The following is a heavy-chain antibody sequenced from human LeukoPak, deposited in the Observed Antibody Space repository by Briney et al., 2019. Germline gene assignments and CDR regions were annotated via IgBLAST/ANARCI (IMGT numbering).Heavy chain of an antibody. CDR3: ARDLHGMDV. V-gene: IGHV3-33*01. Sequence: GGSLRLSCAASGFAFSSYGMHWVRQAPGKGLEWVAVIWYDGSTKYYADSVKGRFTISRDNSKNTLYLQMNTLRAEDTAVYYCARDLHGMDVWGQGTTVTVSS. CDR1: GFAFSSYG. CDR2: IWYDGSTK. J-gene: IGHJ6*02.